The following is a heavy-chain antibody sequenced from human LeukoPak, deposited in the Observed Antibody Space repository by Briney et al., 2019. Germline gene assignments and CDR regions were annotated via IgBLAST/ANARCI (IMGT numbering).Heavy chain of an antibody. CDR2: IYYSGST. V-gene: IGHV4-39*01. D-gene: IGHD6-19*01. CDR1: GGSISSSTYY. Sequence: SSETLSLTCTVSGGSISSSTYYWGWVRRPPGKGLDWIGSIYYSGSTYYNPSLKSRVTMSVDTSKNQFSLKLTSVTAADTAVYYCARSSGWSNYYYYGMDVWGQGTTVTVSS. J-gene: IGHJ6*02. CDR3: ARSSGWSNYYYYGMDV.